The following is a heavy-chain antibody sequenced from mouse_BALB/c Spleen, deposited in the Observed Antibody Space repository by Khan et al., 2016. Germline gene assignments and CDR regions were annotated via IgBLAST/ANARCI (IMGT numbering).Heavy chain of an antibody. CDR3: ASMVTTYYFDY. D-gene: IGHD2-1*01. J-gene: IGHJ2*01. V-gene: IGHV3-8*02. CDR1: GDYITSGY. Sequence: EVQLQESGPSLVKPSQTLSLTCSVTGDYITSGYWNWIRKFPGNKLEYMGYISYSGSTYYNPSLKSRISITRDTSKNQYYLQLNSVTTEDTATYYCASMVTTYYFDYWCQGTTLTVSS. CDR2: ISYSGST.